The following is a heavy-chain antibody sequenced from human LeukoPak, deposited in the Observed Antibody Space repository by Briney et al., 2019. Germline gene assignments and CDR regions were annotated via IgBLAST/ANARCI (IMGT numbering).Heavy chain of an antibody. J-gene: IGHJ4*02. V-gene: IGHV3-30*03. D-gene: IGHD2-2*02. CDR2: ISYDGSNK. Sequence: PGGSLRLSCAASGFTFSSYGMHWVRQAPGKGLEWVAVISYDGSNKYYADSVKGRFTISRDNSKNSLYLQMNSLRAEDTAVYYCARLTRYCSSTSCYMYVDYWGQGTLVTVSS. CDR3: ARLTRYCSSTSCYMYVDY. CDR1: GFTFSSYG.